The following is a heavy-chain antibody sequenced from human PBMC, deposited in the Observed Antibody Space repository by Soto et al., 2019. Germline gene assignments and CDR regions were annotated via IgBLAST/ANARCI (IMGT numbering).Heavy chain of an antibody. CDR2: IYYSWST. CDR1: GGSISSYY. Sequence: SETLSLTCTVSGGSISSYYWSWIRQPPGKGLERIGYIYYSWSTNYNPSLKRRVTISVDTSKNQFSLKLSSVTAAATAVYYCARGVAMVRGHYGMDVWGQGTTVTV. CDR3: ARGVAMVRGHYGMDV. V-gene: IGHV4-59*01. D-gene: IGHD3-10*01. J-gene: IGHJ6*02.